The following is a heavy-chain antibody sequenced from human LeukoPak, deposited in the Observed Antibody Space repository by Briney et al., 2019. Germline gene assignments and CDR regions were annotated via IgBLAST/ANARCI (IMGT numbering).Heavy chain of an antibody. V-gene: IGHV3-11*06. CDR2: ISSSSSYI. Sequence: PGGSLRLSCAASGFTFSDYYMTWIRQAPGKGLEWVSSISSSSSYIYYADSVKGRFTISRDNAKNSLYLQMNSLRAEDTAVYYCARDPRGDSYDFWSGYPSPDYYYYMDVWGKGTTVTVSS. CDR3: ARDPRGDSYDFWSGYPSPDYYYYMDV. CDR1: GFTFSDYY. J-gene: IGHJ6*03. D-gene: IGHD3-3*01.